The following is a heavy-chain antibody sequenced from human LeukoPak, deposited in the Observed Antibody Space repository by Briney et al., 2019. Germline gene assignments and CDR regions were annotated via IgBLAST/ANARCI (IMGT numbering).Heavy chain of an antibody. D-gene: IGHD4-17*01. J-gene: IGHJ6*03. CDR1: GFTFSSYS. V-gene: IGHV3-48*01. Sequence: GGSLRLSCAASGFTFSSYSMNWVRQAPGKGLEWVSYISSSSSTIYYADSVKGRFTISRDNAKNPLYLQMNSLRAEDTAVYYCARTVYYYYMDVWGKGTTVTVSS. CDR2: ISSSSSTI. CDR3: ARTVYYYYMDV.